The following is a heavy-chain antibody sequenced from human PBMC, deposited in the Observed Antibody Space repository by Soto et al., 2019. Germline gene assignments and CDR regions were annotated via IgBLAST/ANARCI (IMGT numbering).Heavy chain of an antibody. J-gene: IGHJ4*02. Sequence: GASVKVSCKASGYTFTSYYVHWVRQAPGQGLEWMGWINPNTGGTNYAQKFQGWVTMTRDTSISTAYMELSRLRSDDTAMYYCARGQYSSGRTRKYQLDYWGQGTLVTVSS. CDR3: ARGQYSSGRTRKYQLDY. V-gene: IGHV1-2*04. CDR2: INPNTGGT. D-gene: IGHD6-19*01. CDR1: GYTFTSYY.